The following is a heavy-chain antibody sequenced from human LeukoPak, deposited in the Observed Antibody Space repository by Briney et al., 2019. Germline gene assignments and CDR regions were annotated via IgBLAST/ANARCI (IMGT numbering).Heavy chain of an antibody. CDR3: ARTYDFWSGYYPFDY. CDR1: GYTFTSYD. Sequence: SDKVSCKASGYTFTSYDINWVRQATGQGLKWMGWMNPNSGNTGYAQKFQGRVTITRNTSISTAYTELSSLRSEDTAVYYCARTYDFWSGYYPFDYWGQGTLVTVSS. CDR2: MNPNSGNT. D-gene: IGHD3-3*01. V-gene: IGHV1-8*03. J-gene: IGHJ4*02.